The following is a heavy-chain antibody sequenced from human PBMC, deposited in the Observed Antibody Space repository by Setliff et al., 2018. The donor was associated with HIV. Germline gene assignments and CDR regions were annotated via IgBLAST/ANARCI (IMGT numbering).Heavy chain of an antibody. D-gene: IGHD3-22*01. CDR3: ARDPLYDSSGLPSELGAFDI. CDR1: GGTFSSYA. CDR2: IIPILGIA. Sequence: GASVKVSCKASGGTFSSYAISWVRQAPGQGLEWMGGIIPILGIANYAQKFQGRVTITADKSTSTAYMELSSLRSEDTAVYYCARDPLYDSSGLPSELGAFDIWGQGTMVTVSS. V-gene: IGHV1-69*10. J-gene: IGHJ3*02.